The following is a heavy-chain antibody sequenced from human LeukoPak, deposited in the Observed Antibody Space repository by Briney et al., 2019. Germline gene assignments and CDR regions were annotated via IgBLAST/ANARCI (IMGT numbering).Heavy chain of an antibody. CDR3: ARVDYDSWSGYSEIYYMDV. CDR1: GFTFSSYS. D-gene: IGHD3-3*01. Sequence: GGSLRLSCAASGFTFSSYSMNWVRQAPGKGLEWVSSISSSSSYIYYADSVKGRFTISRDNAKNSLYLQMNSLRAEDTAVYYCARVDYDSWSGYSEIYYMDVWGKGTTVTVSS. J-gene: IGHJ6*03. CDR2: ISSSSSYI. V-gene: IGHV3-21*01.